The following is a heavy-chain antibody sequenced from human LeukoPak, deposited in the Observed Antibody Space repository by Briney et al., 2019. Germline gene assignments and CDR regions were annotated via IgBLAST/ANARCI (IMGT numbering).Heavy chain of an antibody. CDR3: ARDRGIVATITESDDY. CDR1: GFTVSSNY. V-gene: IGHV3-53*01. J-gene: IGHJ4*02. D-gene: IGHD5-12*01. CDR2: IYSGGST. Sequence: GGSLRLSCAASGFTVSSNYMSWVRQAPGKGLEWVSVIYSGGSTYYADSVKGRFTISRDNSKNTLYLQMNSLGVEDTAVYYCARDRGIVATITESDDYWGQGTLVTVSS.